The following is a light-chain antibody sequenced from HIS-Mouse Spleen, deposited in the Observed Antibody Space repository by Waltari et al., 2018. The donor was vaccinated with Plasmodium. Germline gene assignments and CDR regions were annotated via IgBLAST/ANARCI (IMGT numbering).Light chain of an antibody. CDR2: DVS. Sequence: QSALTQPASVSGSPGQSITISCTGTSSDVGGYNYVSGSQQHPGKAPKRIVYDVSNRPSGGSNRFSGSNAVTTASLTISGLQAEDEADYYCSSDTSSSTLVFGGGTKLTVL. CDR1: SSDVGGYNY. CDR3: SSDTSSSTLV. V-gene: IGLV2-14*03. J-gene: IGLJ2*01.